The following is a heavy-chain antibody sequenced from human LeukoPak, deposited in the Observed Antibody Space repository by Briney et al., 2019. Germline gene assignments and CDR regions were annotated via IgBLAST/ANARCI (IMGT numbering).Heavy chain of an antibody. CDR3: AKVGYCSNNCFRTHDY. V-gene: IGHV3-23*01. CDR1: GFSFSDSV. D-gene: IGHD2-8*01. CDR2: ISGDADVT. Sequence: GGSLRLSCVASGFSFSDSVMSWVRQAPGKGLEWLSAISGDADVTYYAASVKGRFTISRDNSWNTVYLQMNSLRAEDTATYYCAKVGYCSNNCFRTHDYWGQGALVVVSS. J-gene: IGHJ4*02.